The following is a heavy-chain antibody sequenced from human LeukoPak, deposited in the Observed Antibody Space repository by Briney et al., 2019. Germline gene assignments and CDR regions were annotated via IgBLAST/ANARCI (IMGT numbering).Heavy chain of an antibody. V-gene: IGHV3-15*01. CDR3: TTDYTVGATRFDY. D-gene: IGHD1-26*01. J-gene: IGHJ4*02. CDR2: IKSKTDGGTT. CDR1: GFTFSNAW. Sequence: GGSLRLSCAASGFTFSNAWMSWVRQAPGKGLEWVGRIKSKTDGGTTDYAAPVKGRFTISRDDSKNTLYLQMNSLKTEDTAVYYCTTDYTVGATRFDYWGQGTLVTVSS.